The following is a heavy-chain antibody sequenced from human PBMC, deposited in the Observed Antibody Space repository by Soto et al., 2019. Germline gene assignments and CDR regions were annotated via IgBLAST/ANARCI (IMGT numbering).Heavy chain of an antibody. CDR3: AGRYCTNGVCPFDS. D-gene: IGHD2-8*01. J-gene: IGHJ4*02. CDR2: ISSSSGRV. V-gene: IGHV3-21*01. CDR1: ESTFSTYS. Sequence: GGSLRLSCAASESTFSTYSMNWVRQAPGKGLEWVSSISSSSGRVYYADSVKGRFTISRDNAKNSLFLQMNSLRAEDTAVYYCAGRYCTNGVCPFDSWGRGTLVTVSS.